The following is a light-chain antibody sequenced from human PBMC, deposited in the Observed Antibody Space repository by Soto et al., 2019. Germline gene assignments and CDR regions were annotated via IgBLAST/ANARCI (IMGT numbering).Light chain of an antibody. V-gene: IGLV3-1*01. CDR1: KLRDKY. Sequence: SYELTQPPSVSVSPGQTASITCSGDKLRDKYACWYQQKPGQYPVLVIYQDSKRPSGIPERFSGSNSGNTATLTISGTQAMDEADYYCQAWDSSTVVFGGGTKVTVL. CDR2: QDS. CDR3: QAWDSSTVV. J-gene: IGLJ2*01.